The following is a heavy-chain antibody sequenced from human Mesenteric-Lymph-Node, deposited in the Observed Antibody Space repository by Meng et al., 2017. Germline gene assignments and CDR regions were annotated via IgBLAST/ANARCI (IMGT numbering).Heavy chain of an antibody. V-gene: IGHV3-74*01. Sequence: GESLKISCAASGFTFSSYWMHWVRQAPGKGLVWVSRINSDGSSTSYADSVKGRFTISRDNAKNTLYLQMNSLRAEDTAVYYCARDWGLYYYEHNEPFDYWGQGTLVTVSS. D-gene: IGHD3-22*01. CDR2: INSDGSST. CDR3: ARDWGLYYYEHNEPFDY. J-gene: IGHJ4*02. CDR1: GFTFSSYW.